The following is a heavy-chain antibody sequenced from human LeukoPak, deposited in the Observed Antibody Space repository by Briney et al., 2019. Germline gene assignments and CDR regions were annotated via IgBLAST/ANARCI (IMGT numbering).Heavy chain of an antibody. CDR1: GGSFSGYY. J-gene: IGHJ4*02. CDR3: ARSSPRNYDGY. Sequence: SEALSLTCAVYGGSFSGYYWSWIRQPPGKGLEWIGEINHSGSTNYNPSLKSRVTISVDTSKNQFSLKLSSVTAADTAVYYCARSSPRNYDGYWGQGTLVTVSS. V-gene: IGHV4-34*01. CDR2: INHSGST.